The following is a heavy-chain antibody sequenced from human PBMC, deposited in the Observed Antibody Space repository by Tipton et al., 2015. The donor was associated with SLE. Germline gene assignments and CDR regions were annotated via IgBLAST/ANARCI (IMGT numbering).Heavy chain of an antibody. V-gene: IGHV4-59*07. Sequence: TLSLTCTVSGGSISSYYWSWIRQPPGKGLEWIGYIYYSGSTNYNPSLKSRVTISVDTSKNQFSLKLSSVTAADTAVYYCARTGQIYDFWSGPNWFDPWGQGTLVTASS. CDR3: ARTGQIYDFWSGPNWFDP. D-gene: IGHD3-3*01. CDR1: GGSISSYY. J-gene: IGHJ5*02. CDR2: IYYSGST.